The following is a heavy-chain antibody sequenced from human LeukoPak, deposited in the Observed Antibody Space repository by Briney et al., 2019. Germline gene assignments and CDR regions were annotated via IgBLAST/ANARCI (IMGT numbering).Heavy chain of an antibody. CDR1: GYSIRSYY. Sequence: SETLSLTCTVSGYSIRSYYWCWFRQSPGKGLEWFACIYYNGRTDHTPSLQTRDTISLDMSKTHFSLKLKSVTAADTAVYYCVRHAYDTSWGLDWFFDLWGRGTLVAVSS. CDR2: IYYNGRT. CDR3: VRHAYDTSWGLDWFFDL. V-gene: IGHV4-59*08. D-gene: IGHD2-2*01. J-gene: IGHJ2*01.